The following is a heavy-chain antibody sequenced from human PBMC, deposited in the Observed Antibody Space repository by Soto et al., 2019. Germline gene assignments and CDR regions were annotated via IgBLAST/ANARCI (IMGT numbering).Heavy chain of an antibody. CDR1: GFTFSSYA. V-gene: IGHV3-33*01. CDR3: ARDLTGDYIWDY. J-gene: IGHJ4*02. D-gene: IGHD4-17*01. Sequence: QVQLVESGGGVVQPGRSLRLSCAASGFTFSSYAMHWVRQAPGKGLEWVAVIWYDGTYKYYANSVKGRFTISRDSSRNMLYLQMDSLRAEDTALYYCARDLTGDYIWDYWGQGTLVTVSS. CDR2: IWYDGTYK.